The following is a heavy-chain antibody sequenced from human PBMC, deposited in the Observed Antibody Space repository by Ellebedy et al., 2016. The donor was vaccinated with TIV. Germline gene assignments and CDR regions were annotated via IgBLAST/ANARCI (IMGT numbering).Heavy chain of an antibody. CDR3: ARATAGFDY. V-gene: IGHV3-13*01. J-gene: IGHJ4*02. Sequence: GESLKISCAASGFTFSSYDMHWVRQGSGNGLAWVSRIGAAGYTYYAGFVKGRVAISRENAKNSLYLQLNNVRVGDTAVYYCARATAGFDYWGQGTLVTVSS. CDR1: GFTFSSYD. D-gene: IGHD1-14*01. CDR2: IGAAGYT.